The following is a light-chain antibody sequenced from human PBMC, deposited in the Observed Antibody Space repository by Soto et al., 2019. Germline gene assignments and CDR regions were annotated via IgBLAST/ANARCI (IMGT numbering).Light chain of an antibody. CDR3: QKYNSAPQT. CDR1: QGIRHD. Sequence: IQMTQSPSSLSASVGDRVTITCRASQGIRHDLGWYQQKPGKAPKRLIYTASSLQSGVPPRFSGSGSGTDFTLTISSLQPEDVATYYCQKYNSAPQTFGQGTKVDI. V-gene: IGKV1-17*01. J-gene: IGKJ1*01. CDR2: TAS.